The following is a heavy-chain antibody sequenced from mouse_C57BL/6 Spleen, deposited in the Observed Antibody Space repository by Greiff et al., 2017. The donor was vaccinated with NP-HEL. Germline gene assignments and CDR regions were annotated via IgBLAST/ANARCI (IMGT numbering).Heavy chain of an antibody. D-gene: IGHD1-1*01. CDR3: ARENYGSGYDY. J-gene: IGHJ2*01. V-gene: IGHV1-81*01. CDR1: GYTFTSYG. Sequence: VKLVESGAELARPGASVKLSCKASGYTFTSYGISWVKQRTGQGLEWIGEIYPRSGNTYYNEKFKGKATLTADKSSSTAYMELRSLTSEDSAVYFCARENYGSGYDYWGTGTTLTVSS. CDR2: IYPRSGNT.